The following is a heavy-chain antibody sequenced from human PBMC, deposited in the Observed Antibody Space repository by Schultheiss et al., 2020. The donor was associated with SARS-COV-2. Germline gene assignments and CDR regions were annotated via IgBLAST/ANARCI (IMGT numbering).Heavy chain of an antibody. J-gene: IGHJ4*02. D-gene: IGHD7-27*01. V-gene: IGHV3-30*01. CDR2: ISYDGSNK. Sequence: GALRLSCAASGFTFSSYTMHWVRQAPGKGLEWVAVISYDGSNKFYADSVKGRFTISRDNSKNTLYLQMNRLRAEDTAAYYCAREMGNDLYFDYWGQGTLVTVSS. CDR1: GFTFSSYT. CDR3: AREMGNDLYFDY.